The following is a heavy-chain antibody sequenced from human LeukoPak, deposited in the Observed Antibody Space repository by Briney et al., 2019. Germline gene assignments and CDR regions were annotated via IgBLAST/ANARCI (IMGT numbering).Heavy chain of an antibody. CDR2: ISSSSSTI. V-gene: IGHV3-48*01. D-gene: IGHD4-17*01. CDR1: GFTFSSYS. J-gene: IGHJ3*02. CDR3: ARDRRSTVTVADAFDI. Sequence: GGSLRLSCAASGFTFSSYSMNWVRQAPGKGLEWVSYISSSSSTIYYADSVKGRFTISRDNAKNSLYLQMNSLRAKDTAEYYCARDRRSTVTVADAFDIWGQGTMVTVSS.